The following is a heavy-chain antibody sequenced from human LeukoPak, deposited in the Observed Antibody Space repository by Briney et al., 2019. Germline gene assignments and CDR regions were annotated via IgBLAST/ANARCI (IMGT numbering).Heavy chain of an antibody. J-gene: IGHJ2*01. V-gene: IGHV1-46*01. CDR3: ARDRGKVVIATYWYFDL. CDR2: INPSDGSA. Sequence: AASVKVSCKAPGYTFTSNYMHWVRQAPGQGLEWMGIINPSDGSANSAQKFQGRVTMTRDTSTSTVYMELSSLRSEDTAVYYCARDRGKVVIATYWYFDLWGRGTLVTVSS. D-gene: IGHD3-22*01. CDR1: GYTFTSNY.